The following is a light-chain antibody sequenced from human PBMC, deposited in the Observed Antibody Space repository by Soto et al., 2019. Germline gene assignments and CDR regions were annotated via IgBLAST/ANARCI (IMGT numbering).Light chain of an antibody. V-gene: IGKV3-15*01. CDR1: QSVSSN. Sequence: EIVRTQSPATLSVSPGARATLSCRPSQSVSSNLAWYQQKPGQAPRFLIYRASTRATGIPARFSGSGSGTEFTLTISSLQSEDFAVYYCQQYNNWPWTFGQGTKVEIK. CDR2: RAS. J-gene: IGKJ1*01. CDR3: QQYNNWPWT.